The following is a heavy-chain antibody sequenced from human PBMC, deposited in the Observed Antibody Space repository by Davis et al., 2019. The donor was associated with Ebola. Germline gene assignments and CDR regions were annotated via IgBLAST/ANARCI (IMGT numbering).Heavy chain of an antibody. J-gene: IGHJ6*02. CDR2: INHSGNT. CDR3: ARDSLYCSSTSCYLYYYYGMDV. CDR1: GGSFNEYY. Sequence: SETLSLTCAVYGGSFNEYYWSWIRQSPGKGLEWIGEINHSGNTNYNPSLKSRVTISVDTSKNQFSLKLSSVTAADTAVYYCARDSLYCSSTSCYLYYYYGMDVWGQGTTVTVSS. V-gene: IGHV4-34*01. D-gene: IGHD2-2*01.